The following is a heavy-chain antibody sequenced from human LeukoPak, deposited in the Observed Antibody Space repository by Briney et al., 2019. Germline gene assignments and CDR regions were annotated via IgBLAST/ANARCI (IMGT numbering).Heavy chain of an antibody. D-gene: IGHD3-3*01. Sequence: ASVKLSCKGSGYAFTSCGISWVRQAHGQGLEWMGWISGYNGNTNYAQKLQGRVTMTTDTSTSTAYMELRSLRSDDTAVYYCARGAGYDFWSGYYSDWGQGTLVTVSS. CDR3: ARGAGYDFWSGYYSD. V-gene: IGHV1-18*01. CDR2: ISGYNGNT. J-gene: IGHJ4*02. CDR1: GYAFTSCG.